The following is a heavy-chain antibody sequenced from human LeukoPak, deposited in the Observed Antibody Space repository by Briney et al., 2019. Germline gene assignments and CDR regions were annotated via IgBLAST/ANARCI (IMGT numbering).Heavy chain of an antibody. CDR3: AKVLWVATYNWFDP. J-gene: IGHJ5*02. Sequence: GGSLRLSCAASGFTFSSYAMSWVRQAPGRGLECVSAISGSGGSTYYADSVKGRFTISRDNSKNTLYLQVNSLRAEDTAVYYCAKVLWVATYNWFDPWGQGTLVTVSS. CDR1: GFTFSSYA. V-gene: IGHV3-23*01. CDR2: ISGSGGST. D-gene: IGHD5-12*01.